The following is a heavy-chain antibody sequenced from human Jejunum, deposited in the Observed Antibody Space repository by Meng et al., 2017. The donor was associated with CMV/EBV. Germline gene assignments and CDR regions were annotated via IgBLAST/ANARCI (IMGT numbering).Heavy chain of an antibody. CDR3: ARYTRVPAN. J-gene: IGHJ4*02. V-gene: IGHV3-11*06. D-gene: IGHD6-25*01. Sequence: PSCAACGFTVSDRYMTWIRQATGKGLELVAYISPTSKDIKYTDSVRGRFTISRDNARNSLYLQMNSLRAEDTALYYCARYTRVPANWGQGTLVTVSS. CDR1: GFTVSDRY. CDR2: ISPTSKDI.